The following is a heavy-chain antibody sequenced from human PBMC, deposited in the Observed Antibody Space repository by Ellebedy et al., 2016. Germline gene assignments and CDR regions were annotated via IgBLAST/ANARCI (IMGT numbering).Heavy chain of an antibody. J-gene: IGHJ5*02. CDR2: IKQDGSEK. CDR1: GFTFSSYW. Sequence: GESLKISXAASGFTFSSYWMSWVRQAPGKGLEWVANIKQDGSEKYYVDSVKGRFTISRDNAKNSLYLQMNSLRAEDTAVYYCARDLQYSYGYRWFDPWGQGTLVTVSS. D-gene: IGHD5-18*01. V-gene: IGHV3-7*01. CDR3: ARDLQYSYGYRWFDP.